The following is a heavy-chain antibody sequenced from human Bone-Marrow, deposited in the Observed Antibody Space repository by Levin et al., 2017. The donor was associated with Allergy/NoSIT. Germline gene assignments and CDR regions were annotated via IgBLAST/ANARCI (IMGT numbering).Heavy chain of an antibody. V-gene: IGHV7-4-1*02. Sequence: ASVKVSCKASGYTFTSYAMNWVRQAPGQGLEWMGWINTNTGNPTYAQGFTGRFVFSLDTSVSTAYLQISSLKAEDTAVYYCARDYHGGGGSSPGAFDIWGQGTMVTVSS. D-gene: IGHD2-15*01. CDR3: ARDYHGGGGSSPGAFDI. J-gene: IGHJ3*02. CDR1: GYTFTSYA. CDR2: INTNTGNP.